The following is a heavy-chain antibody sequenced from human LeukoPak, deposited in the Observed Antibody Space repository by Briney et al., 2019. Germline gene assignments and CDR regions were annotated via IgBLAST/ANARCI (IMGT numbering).Heavy chain of an antibody. V-gene: IGHV1-2*02. CDR3: VRDLGFTNGGDSD. D-gene: IGHD1-1*01. Sequence: ASVKVSCKASGYTFSAYYMHWVRQAPGQGLEWMGWSNPNGGGTRCAQKFQGRVTMTRDTSISTAYMELNRLRSDDTAVYYCVRDLGFTNGGDSDWGQGTLVTVSS. CDR2: SNPNGGGT. J-gene: IGHJ4*02. CDR1: GYTFSAYY.